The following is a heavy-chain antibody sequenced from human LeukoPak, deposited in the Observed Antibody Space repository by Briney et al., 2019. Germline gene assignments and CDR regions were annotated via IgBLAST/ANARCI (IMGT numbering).Heavy chain of an antibody. CDR1: GGSISRSDW. CDR2: IFHSGST. CDR3: ARDASLQTGAFDV. D-gene: IGHD5-24*01. Sequence: PSETLSLTCAVSGGSISRSDWWSWVRQSPGKGLEWFGEIFHSGSTKYNPSLKSRVTISVDKSKNQFSLNLTSVTAADTAMYYCARDASLQTGAFDVWGQGTMVTVSS. V-gene: IGHV4-4*02. J-gene: IGHJ3*01.